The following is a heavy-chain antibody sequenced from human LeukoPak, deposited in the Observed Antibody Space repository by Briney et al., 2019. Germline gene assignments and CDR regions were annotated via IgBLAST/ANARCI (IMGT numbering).Heavy chain of an antibody. CDR1: GYTFTNYH. CDR3: ARTTSMTASGYDY. Sequence: GGSVKVSCKASGYTFTNYHINWVRQASGQGPEWMTWINPDTGDKGYARKFQDRVTITTDTSISTAYMELSSLSSEDTAVYFCARTTSMTASGYDYWGQGTLVTVSS. CDR2: INPDTGDK. J-gene: IGHJ4*02. D-gene: IGHD2-21*02. V-gene: IGHV1-8*03.